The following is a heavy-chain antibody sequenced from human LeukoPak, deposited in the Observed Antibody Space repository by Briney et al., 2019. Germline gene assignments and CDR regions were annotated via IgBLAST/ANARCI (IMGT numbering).Heavy chain of an antibody. CDR2: INQSGST. CDR1: GGSISSGTFY. J-gene: IGHJ4*01. CDR3: LRFVSGSYQNSFEY. Sequence: SETLCLTCTVSGGSISSGTFYWGWIRQPPGEGLEWLGSINQSGSTYCHPSLRSGVTMSVATSKNHFSLKLSSVTAADTAVYFRLRFVSGSYQNSFEYWGHGALVTVSS. D-gene: IGHD3-16*02. V-gene: IGHV4-39*02.